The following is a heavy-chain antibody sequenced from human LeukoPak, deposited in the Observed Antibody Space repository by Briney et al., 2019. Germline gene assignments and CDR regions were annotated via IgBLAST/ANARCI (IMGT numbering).Heavy chain of an antibody. D-gene: IGHD1-26*01. J-gene: IGHJ4*02. CDR2: ISSSSSYI. CDR1: GFTFNTYS. V-gene: IGHV3-21*01. Sequence: GGPLRLSCAASGFTFNTYSMNWVRQAPGKGLEWVSSISSSSSYIYYADSVKGRFTISRDNAKNSLDLQMNSRRAEDAAVYYCARDHLGATDWGQGTLVTVSS. CDR3: ARDHLGATD.